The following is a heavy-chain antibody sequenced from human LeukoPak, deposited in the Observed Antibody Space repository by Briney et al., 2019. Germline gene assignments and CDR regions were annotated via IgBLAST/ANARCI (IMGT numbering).Heavy chain of an antibody. CDR1: GYTFTSYG. D-gene: IGHD6-19*01. V-gene: IGHV1-18*01. CDR2: ISAYNGNT. J-gene: IGHJ6*03. Sequence: ASVKVSCKASGYTFTSYGISWVRQAPGQGLEWMGWISAYNGNTNYAQKLQGRVTMTTDTSTSTAYMELRSLRSDDTAVYYCARVPYSSGWYGGYYYYYYMDVWGKGTTVTISS. CDR3: ARVPYSSGWYGGYYYYYYMDV.